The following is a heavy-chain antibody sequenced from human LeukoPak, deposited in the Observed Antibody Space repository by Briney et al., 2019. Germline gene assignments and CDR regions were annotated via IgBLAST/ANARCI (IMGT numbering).Heavy chain of an antibody. CDR2: IIPIFGTA. V-gene: IGHV1-69*05. CDR1: GGTFSSYA. Sequence: SVKGSCKASGGTFSSYAISWVRQAPGRGLEWMGGIIPIFGTANYAQKFQGRVTITTDESTSTAYMELSSLRSEDTAVYYCARAYYFGNDYYYYYMDVWGKGTTVTVSS. CDR3: ARAYYFGNDYYYYYMDV. D-gene: IGHD3-3*01. J-gene: IGHJ6*03.